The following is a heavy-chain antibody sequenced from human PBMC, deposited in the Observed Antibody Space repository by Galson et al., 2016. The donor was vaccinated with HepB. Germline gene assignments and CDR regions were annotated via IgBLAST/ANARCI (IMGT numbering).Heavy chain of an antibody. J-gene: IGHJ5*02. Sequence: QSGAEVKKPGESLKISCRGSGYSFSSFWIGWVRQMPGKGLEWMGIIYPRDSDVRYSPSFQGQVTISADTSTNTAYLQWSRLRASDTAMYFCARPGRYSGFSVRTFVSWGQGTLVSVSS. CDR1: GYSFSSFW. CDR3: ARPGRYSGFSVRTFVS. V-gene: IGHV5-51*01. D-gene: IGHD5-12*01. CDR2: IYPRDSDV.